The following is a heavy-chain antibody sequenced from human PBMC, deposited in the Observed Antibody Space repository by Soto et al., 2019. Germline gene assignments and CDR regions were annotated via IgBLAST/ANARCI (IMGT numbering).Heavy chain of an antibody. CDR3: ARGGCSDGSRQNWFDP. V-gene: IGHV1-46*03. D-gene: IGHD2-15*01. CDR1: GYTFTSYY. CDR2: INPSGGST. J-gene: IGHJ5*01. Sequence: ASVKVSCKASGYTFTSYYMHWVRQAPGQGLEWMGIINPSGGSTSYAQKFQGRVTMTRDTSTSTVYMELSSLRSEDTAVYYCARGGCSDGSRQNWFDPWGQGTLVPVSS.